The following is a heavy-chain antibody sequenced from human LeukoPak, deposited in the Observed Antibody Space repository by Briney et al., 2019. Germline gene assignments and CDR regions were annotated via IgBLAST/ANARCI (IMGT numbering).Heavy chain of an antibody. CDR1: GASVTGTVCY. V-gene: IGHV4-39*01. J-gene: IGHJ5*01. CDR3: VRRWYCSGTNCYKETGFDS. CDR2: MYYSGTA. Sequence: SETLSLTCSVSGASVTGTVCYWGWIRQPPGRGLEWIGEMYYSGTAYYKPSLKSRVTISADTSKNQFSLRLTSVTAADTAVYYCVRRWYCSGTNCYKETGFDSWGQGTLVTVSS. D-gene: IGHD2-2*02.